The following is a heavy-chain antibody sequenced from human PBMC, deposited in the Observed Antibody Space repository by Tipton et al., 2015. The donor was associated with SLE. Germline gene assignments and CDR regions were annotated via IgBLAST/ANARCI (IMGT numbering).Heavy chain of an antibody. V-gene: IGHV4-59*08. CDR3: ARAAVYSSGWFDFDY. J-gene: IGHJ4*02. D-gene: IGHD6-19*01. Sequence: TLSLTCTVSGGSISSYYWSWIRQPPGRGLEWIGYIYYSGSTNYNPSLKSRVTISVDTSKNQFSLKLSSVTAADTAVYYCARAAVYSSGWFDFDYWGQETLVTVSS. CDR2: IYYSGST. CDR1: GGSISSYY.